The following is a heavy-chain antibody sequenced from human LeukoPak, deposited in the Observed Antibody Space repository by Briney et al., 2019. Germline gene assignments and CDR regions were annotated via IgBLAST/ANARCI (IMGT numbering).Heavy chain of an antibody. Sequence: PGGSLRLXCAASGFTFSSYWMSWVRQAPGKGLEWVANIKQDGSEKYYVDSVKGRFTISRDNAKNSLYLQMNSLRAEDTAVYYCAREPTTVTTAHDAFDIWGQGTMVTVSS. CDR1: GFTFSSYW. J-gene: IGHJ3*02. CDR2: IKQDGSEK. CDR3: AREPTTVTTAHDAFDI. V-gene: IGHV3-7*01. D-gene: IGHD4-17*01.